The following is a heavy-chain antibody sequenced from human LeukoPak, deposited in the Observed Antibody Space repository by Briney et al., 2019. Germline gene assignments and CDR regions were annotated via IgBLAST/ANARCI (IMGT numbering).Heavy chain of an antibody. CDR3: ARGGGTGSSWNTFDY. Sequence: ASVKVSCKASGYTFTSYDINWVRQAPGQGLEWMGIINPSGGSTSYAQKFQGRVTMTRDMSTSTVYMELSSLRSEDTAVYYCARGGGTGSSWNTFDYWGQGTLVTVSS. CDR2: INPSGGST. J-gene: IGHJ4*02. D-gene: IGHD6-13*01. CDR1: GYTFTSYD. V-gene: IGHV1-46*01.